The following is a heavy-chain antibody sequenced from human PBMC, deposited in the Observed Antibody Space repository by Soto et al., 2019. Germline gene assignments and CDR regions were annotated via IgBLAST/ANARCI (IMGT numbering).Heavy chain of an antibody. V-gene: IGHV3-33*01. CDR2: IWYDGSNK. J-gene: IGHJ4*02. D-gene: IGHD5-18*01. CDR1: GFTFSSYG. CDR3: AREGDSYGLDY. Sequence: GGSLRLSCAASGFTFSSYGMHWVRQAPGKGLEWVAVIWYDGSNKYYADSVKGRFTISRDNSKNTLYLQMNSLRAEDTAVYYCAREGDSYGLDYWGQGTLVTVSS.